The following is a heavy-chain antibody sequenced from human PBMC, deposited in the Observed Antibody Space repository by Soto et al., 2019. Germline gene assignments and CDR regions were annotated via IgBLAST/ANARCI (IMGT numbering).Heavy chain of an antibody. CDR3: ARSRVTYWYFDL. Sequence: QVQLQESGPGLVKPSQTLSLTCTVSGGSISSGGYYWSWIRQHPGKGLEWIGYIYYSGSTYYNPSLKSRXXIXVAXSKNQFSLKLSSVTAADTAVYYCARSRVTYWYFDLWGRGTLVTVSS. D-gene: IGHD2-21*02. V-gene: IGHV4-31*03. CDR1: GGSISSGGYY. CDR2: IYYSGST. J-gene: IGHJ2*01.